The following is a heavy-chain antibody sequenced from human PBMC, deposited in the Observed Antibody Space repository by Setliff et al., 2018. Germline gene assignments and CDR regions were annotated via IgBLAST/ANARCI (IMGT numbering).Heavy chain of an antibody. CDR2: IIPIFGTA. J-gene: IGHJ3*02. D-gene: IGHD3-22*01. CDR3: ARDGDNYYDSSGYYLNHAFDI. V-gene: IGHV1-69*13. Sequence: GASVKVSCQASGGTFSSYAISWVRQAPGQGLEWMGGIIPIFGTANYAQKFQGRVTITADESTSTAYMELSSLRSEDTAVYYCARDGDNYYDSSGYYLNHAFDIWGQGTMVTVSS. CDR1: GGTFSSYA.